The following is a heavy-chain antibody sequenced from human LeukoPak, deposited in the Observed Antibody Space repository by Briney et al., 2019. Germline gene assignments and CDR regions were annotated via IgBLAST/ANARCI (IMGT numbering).Heavy chain of an antibody. D-gene: IGHD3-3*01. J-gene: IGHJ4*02. Sequence: SETLSLTCTVSGDSISSGTYFWGWIRQPPGKGLEWIGNIYYSGSTYYNPSLKSRITISVDTSKNQFSLKLNSVTATDTAVYYCARSTYYDFWSGFHYYFDHWGQGTLVTVSS. CDR1: GDSISSGTYF. CDR3: ARSTYYDFWSGFHYYFDH. CDR2: IYYSGST. V-gene: IGHV4-39*07.